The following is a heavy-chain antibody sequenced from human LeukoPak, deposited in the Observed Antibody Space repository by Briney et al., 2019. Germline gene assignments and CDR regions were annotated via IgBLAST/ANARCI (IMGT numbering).Heavy chain of an antibody. J-gene: IGHJ4*02. CDR2: LYFHGST. Sequence: GGSLRLSCAASGFNVNSNYMSWVRQAPGKGLEWVSALYFHGSTHYADSVKGRFIISRDNSKNTLYLQMNSLRAEDTAVYYCARAETLTMNFDCWGQGTLVTVSS. CDR3: ARAETLTMNFDC. CDR1: GFNVNSNY. D-gene: IGHD3-3*01. V-gene: IGHV3-53*01.